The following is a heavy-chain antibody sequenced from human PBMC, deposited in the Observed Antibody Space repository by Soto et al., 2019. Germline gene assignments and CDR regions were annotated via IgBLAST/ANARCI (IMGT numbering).Heavy chain of an antibody. CDR2: IRSKANIYAT. Sequence: EVQLVESGGGLVQPGGSLKLSCAASGFTFSGSAMHWVRQASGKGLEWVGRIRSKANIYATAYAASVKGRFTISRDDSKNTAYLQMNSLKTEDTAVYYCTSQLWFGELQLDYWGQGTLVTVSS. D-gene: IGHD3-10*01. V-gene: IGHV3-73*01. CDR3: TSQLWFGELQLDY. J-gene: IGHJ4*02. CDR1: GFTFSGSA.